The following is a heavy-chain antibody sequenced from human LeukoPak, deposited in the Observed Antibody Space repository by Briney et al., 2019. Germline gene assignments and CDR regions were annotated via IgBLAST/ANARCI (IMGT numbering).Heavy chain of an antibody. Sequence: GGSLRLPCAASGFTFSSYGMNWVRQAPGKGLEWVAGITTSSSSTYYADSVKGRFTISRDNAKNSLYLQMNSLRAEDTAVYYCARDYGRAGNGTRAGNCGQGTLVTVSS. CDR2: ITTSSSST. J-gene: IGHJ4*02. CDR1: GFTFSSYG. D-gene: IGHD2-8*01. CDR3: ARDYGRAGNGTRAGN. V-gene: IGHV3-21*01.